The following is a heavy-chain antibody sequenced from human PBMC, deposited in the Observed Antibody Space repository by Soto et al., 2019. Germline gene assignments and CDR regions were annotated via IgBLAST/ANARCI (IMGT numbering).Heavy chain of an antibody. D-gene: IGHD1-1*01. CDR3: ANNLLGTTSTFDS. CDR2: ISSDGSNK. V-gene: IGHV3-30*18. J-gene: IGHJ4*02. Sequence: GGSLRLSCAASGFTFSSYGMHWVRQAPGKGLEWVALISSDGSNKYYVDSVKGRFTISRDNSKNTLYLQMNSLGAEDTAVYYCANNLLGTTSTFDSWGQGTLVTVSS. CDR1: GFTFSSYG.